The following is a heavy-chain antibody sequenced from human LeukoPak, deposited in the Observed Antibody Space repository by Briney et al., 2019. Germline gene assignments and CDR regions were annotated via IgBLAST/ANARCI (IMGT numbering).Heavy chain of an antibody. CDR3: ARDRTGPLRSGYYDSILH. V-gene: IGHV3-48*04. CDR2: ISSSSSTI. Sequence: GGSLRLSCAASGFTFSSYSMNWVRQAPGKGLEWVSYISSSSSTIYYADSVKGRFTISRDNAKNSLYLQMNSLRAEDTAVYYCARDRTGPLRSGYYDSILHWGQGTLVTVSS. CDR1: GFTFSSYS. D-gene: IGHD3-3*01. J-gene: IGHJ4*02.